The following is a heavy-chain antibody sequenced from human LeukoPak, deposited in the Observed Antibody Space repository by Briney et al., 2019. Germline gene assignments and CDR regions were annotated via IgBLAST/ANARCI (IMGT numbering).Heavy chain of an antibody. CDR2: ITSSGRST. CDR3: ARVLRSVLTGTDAFDI. CDR1: GFTFSDYN. D-gene: IGHD2-21*02. J-gene: IGHJ3*02. V-gene: IGHV3-11*04. Sequence: GGSLRLSCAASGFTFSDYNMTWIRQAPGKGLEWEWVAHITSSGRSTLYADSVKGRFTISRDNAKNSLYLQMNSLRPEDTAVYYCARVLRSVLTGTDAFDIWGQGTRVTVSS.